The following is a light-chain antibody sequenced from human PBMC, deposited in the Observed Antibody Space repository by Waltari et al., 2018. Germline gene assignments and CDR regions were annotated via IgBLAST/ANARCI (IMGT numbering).Light chain of an antibody. Sequence: EIVLTQSPATLSVSPGERATLFCRASHSIRNNLAWYQQKPGQAPRLLIYGASTRATGIPARFSGSGSGTEFTLTINSLQSEDFAVYYCQQFNTWWTFGQGTKVEFK. J-gene: IGKJ1*01. CDR1: HSIRNN. CDR2: GAS. CDR3: QQFNTWWT. V-gene: IGKV3-15*01.